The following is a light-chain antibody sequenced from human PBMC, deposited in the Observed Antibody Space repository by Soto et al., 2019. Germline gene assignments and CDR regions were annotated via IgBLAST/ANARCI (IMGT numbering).Light chain of an antibody. CDR1: LSVNRD. CDR3: QQRSSSPIT. V-gene: IGKV3-11*01. Sequence: EIVLTQSPATLSLSPGERATLSCRASLSVNRDLAWYQQRPGQAPKLLIYDAFMGAPGIPAKLSGSGSGTYFPLTIDTLEPEDFAVYYCQQRSSSPITFGHGTRLDVK. CDR2: DAF. J-gene: IGKJ5*01.